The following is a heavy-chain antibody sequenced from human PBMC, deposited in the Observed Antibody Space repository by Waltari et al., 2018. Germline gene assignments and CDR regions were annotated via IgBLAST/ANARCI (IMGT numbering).Heavy chain of an antibody. J-gene: IGHJ4*02. CDR2: IKQDGSEK. CDR1: GFPLSTLW. CDR3: ARGGNSRY. D-gene: IGHD2-21*02. Sequence: EVQLVESGGGLVQPGGSLQLSLAASGFPLSTLWVGWVRQAPGKGLECVANIKQDGSEKYYVDSVKGRFTISRDNAKNSLYLQMNSLRAEDTAVYYCARGGNSRYWGQGTLVTVSS. V-gene: IGHV3-7*01.